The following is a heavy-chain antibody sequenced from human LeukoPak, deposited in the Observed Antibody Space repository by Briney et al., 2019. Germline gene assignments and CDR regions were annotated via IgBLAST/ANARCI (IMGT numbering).Heavy chain of an antibody. CDR1: GFSISNYY. CDR2: IRDSGET. CDR3: ARDRAVTQDWVEFDP. Sequence: GGSLRLSCAGSGFSISNYYMSWVRQPPGKGLEWVSLIRDSGETFYADSVKGRFTISRDNSKNTMYLQMNRLRVEDTAVYFCARDRAVTQDWVEFDPWGQGTLVTVSP. J-gene: IGHJ5*02. V-gene: IGHV3-66*03. D-gene: IGHD4-17*01.